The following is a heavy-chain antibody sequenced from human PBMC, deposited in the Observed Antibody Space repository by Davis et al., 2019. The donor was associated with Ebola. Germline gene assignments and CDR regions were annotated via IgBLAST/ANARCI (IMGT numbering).Heavy chain of an antibody. V-gene: IGHV5-10-1*01. Sequence: GGSLRLSCKGSGYIFTSYWIGWVRQMPGKGLEWMGRIDPSDSYTNYSPSFQGHVTISADKSISTAYLQWSSLKASDTAMYYCARHGGVTGYYYYGMDVWGQGTTVTVSS. CDR2: IDPSDSYT. J-gene: IGHJ6*02. D-gene: IGHD3-16*01. CDR3: ARHGGVTGYYYYGMDV. CDR1: GYIFTSYW.